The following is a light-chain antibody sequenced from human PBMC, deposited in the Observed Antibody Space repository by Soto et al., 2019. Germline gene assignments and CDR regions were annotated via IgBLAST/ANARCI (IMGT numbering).Light chain of an antibody. V-gene: IGLV2-23*01. J-gene: IGLJ3*02. CDR1: SSDVGSYNL. Sequence: QSALTQPASVSGSPGQSITISCTGTSSDVGSYNLVSWYQQHPGKAPKVVIYESSQRPSGISHRVSGSRSGNTASLTISGPQPGDGANYYSCSHAGSHPWVFGGGT. CDR2: ESS. CDR3: CSHAGSHPWV.